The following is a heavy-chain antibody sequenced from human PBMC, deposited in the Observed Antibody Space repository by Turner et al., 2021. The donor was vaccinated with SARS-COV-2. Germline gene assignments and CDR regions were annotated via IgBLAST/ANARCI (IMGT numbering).Heavy chain of an antibody. CDR1: GFTVSSNY. CDR3: ARGGEFQLLHYYGMDV. D-gene: IGHD2-2*01. CDR2: ISSGGNT. Sequence: VQRVRTGEGLFRPGGPLGFPCAASGFTVSSNYMSWVRQAPGKGLEWVSVISSGGNTYYADSVKGRFTISRDNSKNTLYLQMNSLRAEDTAVYYCARGGEFQLLHYYGMDVWGQGTTVTVSS. V-gene: IGHV3-53*02. J-gene: IGHJ6*02.